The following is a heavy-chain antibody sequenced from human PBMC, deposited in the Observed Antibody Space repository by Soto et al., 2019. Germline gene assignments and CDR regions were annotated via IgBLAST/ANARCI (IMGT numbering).Heavy chain of an antibody. V-gene: IGHV4-30-4*01. J-gene: IGHJ4*02. CDR3: VGTGTTDDY. CDR2: IYNSGGS. D-gene: IGHD4-17*01. CDR1: GASVRSGDYY. Sequence: QVQLQESGPGLVKPSQTLSLTCSVSGASVRSGDYYWSSIRQASGKGLEWIGYIYNSGGSYYNPSLKGRLTISIDTSKNQFSLKLNSVTAADTAIYYCVGTGTTDDYWGRGTLVTVSS.